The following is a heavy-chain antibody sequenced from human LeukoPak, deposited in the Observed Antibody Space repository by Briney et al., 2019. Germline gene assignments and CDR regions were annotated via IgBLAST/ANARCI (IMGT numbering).Heavy chain of an antibody. CDR2: ISVYNANT. D-gene: IGHD1-1*01. CDR3: ARDHWQTPSYFDY. Sequence: ASVKVSCKASGYXFINYDISWVRQAPGQGLEWMGWISVYNANTKYAQKLQGRVTMTTDTSTSTAYMELRSLRSVDTAVYYCARDHWQTPSYFDYWGQGTLVTVSS. J-gene: IGHJ4*02. V-gene: IGHV1-18*01. CDR1: GYXFINYD.